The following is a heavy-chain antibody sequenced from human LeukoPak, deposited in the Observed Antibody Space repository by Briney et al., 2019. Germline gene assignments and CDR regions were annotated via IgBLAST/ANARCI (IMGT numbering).Heavy chain of an antibody. Sequence: GGSLRLSCAASGFTFRPYGMHWVRQAPGKGPEWVALILNDGNTKHYADSVRGRFTISRDNSKNTLYLQMNSLRAEDTAVYYCARDIGDCSSGSCYSDYFHYWGQGTLVSVSS. D-gene: IGHD2-15*01. CDR3: ARDIGDCSSGSCYSDYFHY. CDR1: GFTFRPYG. CDR2: ILNDGNTK. J-gene: IGHJ4*02. V-gene: IGHV3-33*01.